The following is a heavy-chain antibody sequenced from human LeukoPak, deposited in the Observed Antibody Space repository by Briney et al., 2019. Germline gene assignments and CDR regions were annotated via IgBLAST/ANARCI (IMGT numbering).Heavy chain of an antibody. V-gene: IGHV3-7*03. CDR2: IKEDGSEK. CDR3: ARGGRF. J-gene: IGHJ4*02. CDR1: GYSFTSYW. D-gene: IGHD3-10*01. Sequence: GESLKISCKGSGYSFTSYWIGWVRQAPGKGLEWVANIKEDGSEKYYVDSVKGRFTISRDNAKNSMYLQMNSLRAEDTAVYYCARGGRFWGQGTLVTVSS.